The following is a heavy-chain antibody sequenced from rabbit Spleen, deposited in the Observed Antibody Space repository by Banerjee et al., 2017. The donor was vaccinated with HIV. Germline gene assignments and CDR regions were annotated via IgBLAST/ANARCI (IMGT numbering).Heavy chain of an antibody. CDR2: IDVGEGNT. D-gene: IGHD8-1*01. V-gene: IGHV1S7*01. J-gene: IGHJ6*01. CDR3: ARDSGSSFSSYGMDL. Sequence: QVKETGGGLVQPGGSLALSCKASGFDFRRYYLSWVRQAPGKGLEWIGIIDVGEGNTDYASWVNGRFTISSDNAQNTVDLQMSGLTAADTATYFCARDSGSSFSSYGMDLWGPGTLVTV. CDR1: GFDFRRYY.